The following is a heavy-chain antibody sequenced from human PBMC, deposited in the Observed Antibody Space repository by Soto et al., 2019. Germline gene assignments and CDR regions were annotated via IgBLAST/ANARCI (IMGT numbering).Heavy chain of an antibody. CDR1: GGSISSGDYS. CDR3: AREGFTTVVTPTGFDY. J-gene: IGHJ4*02. V-gene: IGHV4-30-4*01. CDR2: IYYSGST. Sequence: PSETLSLTCTVSGGSISSGDYSWSWIRQPPGKGLEWIGYIYYSGSTYYNPSLKSRVTISVDTSKNQFSLKLSSVTAADTALYYCAREGFTTVVTPTGFDYWGQGTLVTVSS. D-gene: IGHD2-15*01.